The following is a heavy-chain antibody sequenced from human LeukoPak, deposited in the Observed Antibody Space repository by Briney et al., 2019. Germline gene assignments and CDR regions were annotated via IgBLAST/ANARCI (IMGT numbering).Heavy chain of an antibody. CDR2: INRPGSEN. D-gene: IGHD6-6*01. J-gene: IGHJ4*02. CDR3: ERGIAGRPGLDH. Sequence: GGSLTLSCAASRFTFSTYWMSCLRQAPGRGGEWVANINRPGSENLYVDYVKGIFTISRDNAKYSLYLQMQGLRAEDAAVYYCERGIAGRPGLDHWGQGTLVTVSS. CDR1: RFTFSTYW. V-gene: IGHV3-7*01.